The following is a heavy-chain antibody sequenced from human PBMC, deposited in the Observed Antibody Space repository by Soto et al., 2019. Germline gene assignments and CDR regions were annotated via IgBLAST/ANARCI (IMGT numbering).Heavy chain of an antibody. CDR3: ARVGAAGYYYDSSAYS. V-gene: IGHV4-39*07. CDR1: GDSISSRTYY. J-gene: IGHJ4*02. D-gene: IGHD3-22*01. Sequence: SETLSLTCTVSGDSISSRTYYWGWIRQPPGKGLEWIGSIYYSGSTYYNPSLKSRVTISVDTSKNQFSLKLTSVTAADTAVYYCARVGAAGYYYDSSAYSWGQGTLVTVSS. CDR2: IYYSGST.